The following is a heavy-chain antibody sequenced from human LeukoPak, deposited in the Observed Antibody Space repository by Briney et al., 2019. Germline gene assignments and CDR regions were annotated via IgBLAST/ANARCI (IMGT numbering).Heavy chain of an antibody. D-gene: IGHD5-12*01. Sequence: PSQTLSLTCAVSGDSISSGGYWWSWIRQHPGKGPEWIGYISYGGNTYYNPSLKSRVAVSADTPKNQFSLKLSSTTAADTAVYYCARAPVATPSEFDYWGQGTLVTVSS. CDR1: GDSISSGGYW. CDR3: ARAPVATPSEFDY. CDR2: ISYGGNT. J-gene: IGHJ4*02. V-gene: IGHV4-31*11.